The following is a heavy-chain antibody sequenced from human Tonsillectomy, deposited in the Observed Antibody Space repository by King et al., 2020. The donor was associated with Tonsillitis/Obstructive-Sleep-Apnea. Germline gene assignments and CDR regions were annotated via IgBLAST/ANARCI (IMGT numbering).Heavy chain of an antibody. J-gene: IGHJ6*02. V-gene: IGHV4-59*01. D-gene: IGHD3-10*01. CDR2: IYHSGNT. CDR3: ARWVRVKNFYYSVMDV. Sequence: VQLQESGPGLVKPSETLSRTCIVSGDSISSDYWCWIRQPPGKGLEWIGYIYHSGNTNYNPALKSRVTISVDTSKNQFSLKLTSVTAADTAVFYCARWVRVKNFYYSVMDVWGQGTTVTVSS. CDR1: GDSISSDY.